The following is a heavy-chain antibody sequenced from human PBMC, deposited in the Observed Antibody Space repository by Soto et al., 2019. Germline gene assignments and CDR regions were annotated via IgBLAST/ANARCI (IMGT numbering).Heavy chain of an antibody. V-gene: IGHV2-5*01. Sequence: QITLKESGPTLVKPTQTLTLTCTFSGFSLSTSGVGVGWIRQPPGKALEWLSLIYWNEDKRYSPALKNRLTITKHTSKNQVVLKMTNMHPVDTATNYCAHTPALYQYGMDVWGQGPTVTVSS. CDR3: AHTPALYQYGMDV. CDR2: IYWNEDK. D-gene: IGHD6-25*01. CDR1: GFSLSTSGVG. J-gene: IGHJ6*02.